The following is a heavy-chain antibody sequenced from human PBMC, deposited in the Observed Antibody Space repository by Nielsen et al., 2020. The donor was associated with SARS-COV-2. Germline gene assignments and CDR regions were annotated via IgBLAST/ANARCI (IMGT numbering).Heavy chain of an antibody. CDR1: GGTFSSYA. Sequence: SVKVSCKASGGTFSSYAISWVRQAPGQGLEWMGGIIPIFGTANYAQKFQGRVTITADESTSTAYMELSSLRSDDTAVYYCARDLLEPYDYWGQGTLVTVSS. J-gene: IGHJ4*02. CDR3: ARDLLEPYDY. CDR2: IIPIFGTA. V-gene: IGHV1-69*13. D-gene: IGHD1-1*01.